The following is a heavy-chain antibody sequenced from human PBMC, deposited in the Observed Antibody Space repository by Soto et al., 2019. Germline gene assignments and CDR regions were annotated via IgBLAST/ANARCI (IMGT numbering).Heavy chain of an antibody. CDR1: GFTFSSYS. CDR3: ARDPKALDV. J-gene: IGHJ6*02. CDR2: ISSSSSYI. Sequence: GGSLRLSCAASGFTFSSYSMTWVRQAPGKGLEWVSSISSSSSYIYYRDSVKGRFTISRDNAKNSLYLQMNSLGAEDTAVYYCARDPKALDVWGQGTMVTVSS. V-gene: IGHV3-21*01.